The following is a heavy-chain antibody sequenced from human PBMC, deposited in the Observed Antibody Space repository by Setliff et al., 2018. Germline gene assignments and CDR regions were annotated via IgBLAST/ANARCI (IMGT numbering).Heavy chain of an antibody. J-gene: IGHJ4*02. CDR1: GYRFTNSW. CDR2: IHPGDSDI. D-gene: IGHD3-10*01. V-gene: IGHV5-51*01. Sequence: PGESLKISCKGSGYRFTNSWIGWVRQMPGKGLEWMGIIHPGDSDIRYGPSFQGQVTISADKSINTASLQWVGLKASATAMYYCAVLQVPLAAPAHFEFWGQGTPVTVSS. CDR3: AVLQVPLAAPAHFEF.